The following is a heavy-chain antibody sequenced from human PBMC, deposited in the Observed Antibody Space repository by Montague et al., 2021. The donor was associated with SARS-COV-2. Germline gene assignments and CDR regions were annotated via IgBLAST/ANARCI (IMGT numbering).Heavy chain of an antibody. CDR1: GGSIITGSNFY. Sequence: TLSLTCAVSGGSIITGSNFYWGWIRQSAGKGLEWIGRIHSSGGTNYNPSLKSRLTMSVDSSANQFSLKLTSVTAADTAVYYCARDYYDSTGLNRFDPWGQGLLVTVSS. CDR3: ARDYYDSTGLNRFDP. J-gene: IGHJ5*02. CDR2: IHSSGGT. D-gene: IGHD3-22*01. V-gene: IGHV4-61*02.